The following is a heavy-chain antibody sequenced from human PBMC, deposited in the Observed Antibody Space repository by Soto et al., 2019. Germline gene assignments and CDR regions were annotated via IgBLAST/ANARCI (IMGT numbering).Heavy chain of an antibody. Sequence: GGSLRLSCAASGFSFSDYHMSWIRQVPGKGLEWLSYISESGDTTYYADSVKGRFTISRDNAKNSVSLQMNSLRAEDTAVYYCARDSLPPVFTYYYDPSYYYGMDVWGQGTTVTVSS. CDR1: GFSFSDYH. CDR2: ISESGDTT. CDR3: ARDSLPPVFTYYYDPSYYYGMDV. D-gene: IGHD3-22*01. J-gene: IGHJ6*02. V-gene: IGHV3-11*04.